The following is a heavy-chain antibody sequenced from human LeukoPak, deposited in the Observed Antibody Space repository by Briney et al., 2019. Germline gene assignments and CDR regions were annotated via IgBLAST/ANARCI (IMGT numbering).Heavy chain of an antibody. V-gene: IGHV3-11*01. Sequence: KTGGSLRLSCAASGFTFSDYYMSWIRQAPGKGLEWVSYISSSGSTIYYADSVKGRFTISRDNAKNSLYLQMNSLRAEDTAVYYCARVKMVGATLFFDYWGQGTLVTVSS. J-gene: IGHJ4*02. CDR3: ARVKMVGATLFFDY. D-gene: IGHD1-26*01. CDR1: GFTFSDYY. CDR2: ISSSGSTI.